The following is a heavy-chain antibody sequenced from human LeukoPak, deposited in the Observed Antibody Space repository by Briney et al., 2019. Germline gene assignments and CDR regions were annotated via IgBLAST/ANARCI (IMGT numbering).Heavy chain of an antibody. Sequence: SGGSLRLSCAASGFTFSSYSMNWVRQAPGKGLEGVSFIRSSSSYIYYADSVKGRFTISRDNAKNSLYLQMNSLRAEDTAVYYCARPGIAVAGEFFDYWGQGTLVTVSS. CDR3: ARPGIAVAGEFFDY. V-gene: IGHV3-21*01. CDR1: GFTFSSYS. D-gene: IGHD6-19*01. CDR2: IRSSSSYI. J-gene: IGHJ4*02.